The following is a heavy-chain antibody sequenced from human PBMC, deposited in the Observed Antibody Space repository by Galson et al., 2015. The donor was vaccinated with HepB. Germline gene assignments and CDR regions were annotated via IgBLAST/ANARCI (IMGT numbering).Heavy chain of an antibody. Sequence: CAISGDSVSSNSAAWNWIRRSPSRGLEWLGRTYYRSKWYNDYAVSVKSRITINPDTSKNQFSLQLNSVTPEDTAVYYCARDKEVSYDYDSSGYYSKYYFDYWGQGTLVTVSS. CDR2: TYYRSKWYN. CDR1: GDSVSSNSAA. V-gene: IGHV6-1*01. D-gene: IGHD3-22*01. J-gene: IGHJ4*02. CDR3: ARDKEVSYDYDSSGYYSKYYFDY.